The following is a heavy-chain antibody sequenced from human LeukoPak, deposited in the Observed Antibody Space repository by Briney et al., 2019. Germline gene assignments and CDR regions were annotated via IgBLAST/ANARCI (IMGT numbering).Heavy chain of an antibody. CDR3: ARDEVAMRAFDI. D-gene: IGHD2-15*01. CDR1: GGSISSYY. V-gene: IGHV4-59*01. J-gene: IGHJ3*02. CDR2: IYYSGST. Sequence: SETLSLTCTVSGGSISSYYWSWIRQPPGKGLEWIGYIYYSGSTNYNPSLKSRVTISVDTSKNQFSLKLSSVTAADTAVYYCARDEVAMRAFDIWGQGTMVTVSS.